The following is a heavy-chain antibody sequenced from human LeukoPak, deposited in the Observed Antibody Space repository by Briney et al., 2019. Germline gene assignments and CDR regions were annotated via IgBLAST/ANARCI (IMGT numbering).Heavy chain of an antibody. Sequence: PGGSLRLSCAASGFTFSSYDMHWVRQATGKGLEWVSAIGTAGDTYYPGSVKGRFTISRDNAKNSLYLQMNSLGAEDTAVYYCARVSLLDDGGLGDYWGQGTLVTVSS. J-gene: IGHJ4*02. D-gene: IGHD4-23*01. CDR3: ARVSLLDDGGLGDY. CDR1: GFTFSSYD. CDR2: IGTAGDT. V-gene: IGHV3-13*04.